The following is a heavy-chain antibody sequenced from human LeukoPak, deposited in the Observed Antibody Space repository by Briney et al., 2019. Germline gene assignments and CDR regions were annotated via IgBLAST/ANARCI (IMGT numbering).Heavy chain of an antibody. Sequence: HPSETLSLTCTVSGGSISSSSYYWGWIRQPPGKGLEWIGSIYYSGSTYYNPSLKSRVTISVDTSKNQFSLKLSSVTAADTAVYYCARIHSGSYFYYYYGMDVWGQGTTVTVSS. D-gene: IGHD1-26*01. CDR2: IYYSGST. CDR1: GGSISSSSYY. CDR3: ARIHSGSYFYYYYGMDV. J-gene: IGHJ6*02. V-gene: IGHV4-39*01.